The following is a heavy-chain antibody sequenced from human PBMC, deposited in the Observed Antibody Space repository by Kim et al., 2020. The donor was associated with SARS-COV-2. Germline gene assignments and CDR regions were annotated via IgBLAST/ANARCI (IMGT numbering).Heavy chain of an antibody. D-gene: IGHD5-18*01. Sequence: GGSLRLSCAASGFTFSSYAMSWVRQAPGKGLEWVSVIYSGGSSTYYADSVKGRFTISRDNSKNTLYLQMNSLRAEDTAVYYCAKDRALRGTDTASTLDVWGQGTTVTVSS. CDR3: AKDRALRGTDTASTLDV. CDR2: IYSGGSST. V-gene: IGHV3-23*03. CDR1: GFTFSSYA. J-gene: IGHJ6*02.